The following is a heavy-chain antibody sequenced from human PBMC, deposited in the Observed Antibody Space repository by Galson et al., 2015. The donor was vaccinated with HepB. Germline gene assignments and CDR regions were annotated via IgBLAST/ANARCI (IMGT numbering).Heavy chain of an antibody. D-gene: IGHD4-17*01. V-gene: IGHV3-21*01. J-gene: IGHJ3*02. CDR3: ARGDYDDAFDI. CDR2: ISSSSSYI. CDR1: GFTFSSYS. Sequence: SLRLSCAASGFTFSSYSMNWVRQAPGKGLEWVSSISSSSSYIYYADSVKGRFTISRDNAKNSLYLQMNSLRAEDTVVYYCARGDYDDAFDIWGQGTMVTVSS.